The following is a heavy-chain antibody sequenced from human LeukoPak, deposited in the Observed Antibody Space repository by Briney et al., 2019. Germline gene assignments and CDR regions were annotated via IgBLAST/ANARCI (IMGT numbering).Heavy chain of an antibody. Sequence: PSETLSLTCAVYGGSFSGYYWSWIRQPPGKVLEWIGEINHSGSTNYNPSLKSRVTISVDTSKNQFSLKLSSVTAADTAVYYCARDRRWLPLRRMYSGIDYWGQGTLVTVSS. CDR3: ARDRRWLPLRRMYSGIDY. J-gene: IGHJ4*02. CDR2: INHSGST. D-gene: IGHD5-24*01. V-gene: IGHV4-34*01. CDR1: GGSFSGYY.